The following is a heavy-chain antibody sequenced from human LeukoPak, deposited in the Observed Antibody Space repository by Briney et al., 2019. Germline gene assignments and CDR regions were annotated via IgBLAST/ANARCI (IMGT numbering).Heavy chain of an antibody. J-gene: IGHJ2*01. D-gene: IGHD3-22*01. CDR3: AREEVYYDSSNYADWYFDL. Sequence: GGSLRLSCAASGFTFSSYSMNWVRQAPGKGLEWVSSISSSSSYIYYADSVKGRFTISRDNAKNSLYLQMNSLRAEDTAVYYCAREEVYYDSSNYADWYFDLWGRGTLVTVSS. CDR2: ISSSSSYI. CDR1: GFTFSSYS. V-gene: IGHV3-21*01.